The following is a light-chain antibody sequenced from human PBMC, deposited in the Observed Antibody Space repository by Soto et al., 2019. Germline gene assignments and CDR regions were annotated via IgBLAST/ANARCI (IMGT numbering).Light chain of an antibody. CDR3: QQYYDPPLT. CDR1: QSVLYSFNNKNY. J-gene: IGKJ4*01. V-gene: IGKV4-1*01. Sequence: DIVVTQSPDSLVVSLGERATIDGKSSQSVLYSFNNKNYIAWYQQKQGQPPKLLFYWASTRESGVPDRFIGSGSGTDFTLTISSLRAEDVAVYYCQQYYDPPLTFGGGTKVEIK. CDR2: WAS.